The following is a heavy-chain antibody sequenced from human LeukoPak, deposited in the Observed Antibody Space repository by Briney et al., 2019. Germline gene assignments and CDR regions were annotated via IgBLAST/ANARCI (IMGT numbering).Heavy chain of an antibody. D-gene: IGHD5-18*01. CDR3: TLSYGRGFNYYYGMDV. Sequence: GGSLRLSCAASGFTFSSYDMHWVRQATGKGLEWVSVIDTAGNTYYPGSVKGRFTISRENAKNSLYLQMNSLRAGDTAVYYCTLSYGRGFNYYYGMDVWGQGTAVTVSS. V-gene: IGHV3-13*01. CDR1: GFTFSSYD. J-gene: IGHJ6*02. CDR2: IDTAGNT.